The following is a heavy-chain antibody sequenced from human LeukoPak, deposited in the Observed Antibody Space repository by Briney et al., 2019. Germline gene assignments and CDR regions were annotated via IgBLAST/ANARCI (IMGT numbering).Heavy chain of an antibody. V-gene: IGHV3-23*01. CDR1: GFTFSSYA. Sequence: PGGSLRLSCAASGFTFSSYAMSWVRQAPGKGLEWVSAISGSGGSTYYADSVKGRFTISRDNSKNTLYLQMNSLRAEDTAVYYCAKALPANYDILTGNNYWGQGTLVTVSS. CDR2: ISGSGGST. J-gene: IGHJ4*02. CDR3: AKALPANYDILTGNNY. D-gene: IGHD3-9*01.